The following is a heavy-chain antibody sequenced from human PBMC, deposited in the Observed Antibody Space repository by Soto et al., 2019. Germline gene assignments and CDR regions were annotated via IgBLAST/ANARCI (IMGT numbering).Heavy chain of an antibody. CDR1: GGSISKYY. V-gene: IGHV4-59*01. Sequence: SETLSLTCTVSGGSISKYYWTWSLQPPGKGLEWIGYIYYSGNTNYNPSLKSRVTISLDTSKNQLSLKVSSVTAADTAVYYCARGAVAGTGLNWFDPWGQGTLVTVSS. J-gene: IGHJ5*02. CDR3: ARGAVAGTGLNWFDP. CDR2: IYYSGNT. D-gene: IGHD6-19*01.